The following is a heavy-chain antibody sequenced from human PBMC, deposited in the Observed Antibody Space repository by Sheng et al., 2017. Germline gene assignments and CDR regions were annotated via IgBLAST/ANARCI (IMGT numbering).Heavy chain of an antibody. V-gene: IGHV1-2*02. CDR3: VREHWYYDL. CDR2: MNFNVGDT. Sequence: QEQLVQSGAEVKKPGTSVRVSCKASVYIFNGYYIHWVRQAPGQGLEWMGWMNFNVGDTNYAQKFQGRITLTRDTSTSTAYMDLSSLGFDDTATYFCVREHWYYDLWGRGTLVTVSS. CDR1: VYIFNGYY. J-gene: IGHJ2*01.